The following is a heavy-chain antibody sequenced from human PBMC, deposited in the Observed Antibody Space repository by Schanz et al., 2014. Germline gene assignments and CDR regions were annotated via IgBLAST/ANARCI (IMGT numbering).Heavy chain of an antibody. J-gene: IGHJ5*02. CDR3: TKADMPAATTGPCVWFDA. CDR2: IGGSGDST. V-gene: IGHV3-23*01. Sequence: EVHLLESGGGLVQPGGSLRLSCAASGFTFSNHALSWVRQAPGKGLEWVSGIGGSGDSTHYADSVKGRFIISRDNSKNTLYLQMNSLRAEDTAIYYCTKADMPAATTGPCVWFDAWGQGTLVTISS. D-gene: IGHD6-13*01. CDR1: GFTFSNHA.